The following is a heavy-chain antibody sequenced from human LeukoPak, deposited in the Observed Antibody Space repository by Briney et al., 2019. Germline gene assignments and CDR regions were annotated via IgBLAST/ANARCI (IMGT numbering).Heavy chain of an antibody. D-gene: IGHD5-18*01. V-gene: IGHV4-4*07. CDR1: GGSISSYY. CDR3: AKDSYGPRGGLGCMDV. Sequence: SETLSLTCTVSGGSISSYYWSWIRQPAGKGLEWIGRIYTSGSTNYNPSLKSRVTMSVDTSKNQFSLKLSSVTAADTAVYYCAKDSYGPRGGLGCMDVWGKGTTVTVSS. CDR2: IYTSGST. J-gene: IGHJ6*03.